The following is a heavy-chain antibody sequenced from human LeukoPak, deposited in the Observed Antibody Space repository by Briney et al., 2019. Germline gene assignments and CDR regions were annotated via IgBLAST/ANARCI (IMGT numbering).Heavy chain of an antibody. CDR2: ISSSGSTI. J-gene: IGHJ4*02. CDR3: ARDLSRYSYGYGY. Sequence: GRSLRLSCAASGFTFSDYYISWIRQAPGKGLEWVSYISSSGSTIYYADSVKGRFTISRDNAKNSLYLQMNSLRAEDTAVYYCARDLSRYSYGYGYWGQGTLVTVSS. V-gene: IGHV3-11*04. D-gene: IGHD5-18*01. CDR1: GFTFSDYY.